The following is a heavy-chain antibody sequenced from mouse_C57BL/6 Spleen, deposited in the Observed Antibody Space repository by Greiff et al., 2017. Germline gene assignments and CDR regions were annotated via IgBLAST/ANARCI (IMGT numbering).Heavy chain of an antibody. CDR3: ARGTTVEGYYFDY. Sequence: QVQLKESGPELVKPGASVKLSCKASGYTFTSYDINWVKQRPGQGLEWIGWIYPRDGSTKYNEKFKGKATLTVDTSSSTAYMELHSLTSEDSAVYFCARGTTVEGYYFDYWGQGTTLTVSS. CDR2: IYPRDGST. CDR1: GYTFTSYD. J-gene: IGHJ2*01. V-gene: IGHV1-85*01. D-gene: IGHD1-1*01.